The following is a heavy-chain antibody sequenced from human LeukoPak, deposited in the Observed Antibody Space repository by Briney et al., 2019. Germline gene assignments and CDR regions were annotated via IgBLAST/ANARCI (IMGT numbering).Heavy chain of an antibody. Sequence: GGSLRPSCTASGFTFSSYTMTWVRQAPGKGLKWVSTITTGDGNTYYADSVKGWFTVSRDDSKNTLYLQMNSLRAEDTAVYYCAKDGGLWVSAHWGDSWGRGTLVTVSS. V-gene: IGHV3-23*01. CDR2: ITTGDGNT. D-gene: IGHD7-27*01. CDR1: GFTFSSYT. CDR3: AKDGGLWVSAHWGDS. J-gene: IGHJ4*02.